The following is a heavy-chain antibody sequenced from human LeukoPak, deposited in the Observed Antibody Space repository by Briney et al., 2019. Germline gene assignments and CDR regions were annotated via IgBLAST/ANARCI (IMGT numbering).Heavy chain of an antibody. V-gene: IGHV3-9*01. CDR3: AKDIGPVVVTNAFDI. D-gene: IGHD2-21*02. J-gene: IGHJ3*02. Sequence: GRSLRLSCAASGFTFDDYAMHWVRQAPGKGLEWVSGISWNSGSIGYADSVKGRFTISRDNAKNSLYLQMSSLRAEDTALYYCAKDIGPVVVTNAFDIWGQGTMVTVSS. CDR1: GFTFDDYA. CDR2: ISWNSGSI.